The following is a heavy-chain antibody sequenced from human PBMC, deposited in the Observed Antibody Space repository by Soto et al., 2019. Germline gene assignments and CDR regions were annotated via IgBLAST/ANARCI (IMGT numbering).Heavy chain of an antibody. J-gene: IGHJ6*02. CDR2: IIPISDTT. CDR1: GGTFSSYA. Sequence: QVQLVQSGAEVKKPGSSVKVSCKASGGTFSSYAISWVRQAPGQGLEWMGGIIPISDTTNYAQKFQGRVTIAADEYTSTAYMQRSSLRSEGTAVYYWARSQGSSTSLEIYYYYYYGMDVWGQGTTVTVSS. V-gene: IGHV1-69*01. D-gene: IGHD2-2*01. CDR3: ARSQGSSTSLEIYYYYYYGMDV.